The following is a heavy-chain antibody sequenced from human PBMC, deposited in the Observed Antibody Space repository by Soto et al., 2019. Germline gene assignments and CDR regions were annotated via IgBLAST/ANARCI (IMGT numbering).Heavy chain of an antibody. CDR3: TRRITAAVGDY. Sequence: EVQLVESGGGLVQPGGSLKVSCAASGFTFSGSAIHWVRQASGKGLEWVGRIRSKANSYATAYGASVKGMFTISREDSKNTAYLQMTSLKTEDKSVYYSTRRITAAVGDYWGQGTRVTVSS. D-gene: IGHD6-13*01. V-gene: IGHV3-73*02. CDR2: IRSKANSYAT. J-gene: IGHJ4*02. CDR1: GFTFSGSA.